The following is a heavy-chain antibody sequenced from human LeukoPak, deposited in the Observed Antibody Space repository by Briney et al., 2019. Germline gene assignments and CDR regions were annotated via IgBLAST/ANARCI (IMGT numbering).Heavy chain of an antibody. J-gene: IGHJ4*02. CDR2: MNPNSGNT. V-gene: IGHV1-8*01. Sequence: GASVKVSCKASGYTFTSYDINWVRQATGPGLEWMGWMNPNSGNTGYAQKFQGRVTMTRNTSISTAYMELSSLRSEDTAVYYCARARVGDSSGYYPYYFDYWGQGTLVTVSS. D-gene: IGHD3-22*01. CDR3: ARARVGDSSGYYPYYFDY. CDR1: GYTFTSYD.